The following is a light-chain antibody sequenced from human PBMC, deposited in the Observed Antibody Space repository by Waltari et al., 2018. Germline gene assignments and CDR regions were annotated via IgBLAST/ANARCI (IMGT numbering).Light chain of an antibody. Sequence: DIHMTQSPPSLSASIGDRVTITCRASENIGSYLNWYQQKSGEVPRLLIYAASTLQSGVPPRFSGSRSGTDFTFTITSLHPDDFATYSCQQYHNYSLTFGQGTRVEIK. CDR2: AAS. CDR1: ENIGSY. CDR3: QQYHNYSLT. V-gene: IGKV1-39*01. J-gene: IGKJ1*01.